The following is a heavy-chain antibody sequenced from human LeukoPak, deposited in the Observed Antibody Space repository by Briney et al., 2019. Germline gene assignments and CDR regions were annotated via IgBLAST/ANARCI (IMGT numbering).Heavy chain of an antibody. CDR2: IYSGGST. CDR3: ARGGSSGYWRYFDY. CDR1: GFTVSSNY. J-gene: IGHJ4*02. V-gene: IGHV3-66*01. Sequence: GGSLRLSCAASGFTVSSNYMSWVRQAPGKGLERVSVIYSGGSTYYADSVKGRFTISRDNSKNTLYLQMNSLRAEDTAVYYCARGGSSGYWRYFDYWGQGTLVTVSS. D-gene: IGHD3-22*01.